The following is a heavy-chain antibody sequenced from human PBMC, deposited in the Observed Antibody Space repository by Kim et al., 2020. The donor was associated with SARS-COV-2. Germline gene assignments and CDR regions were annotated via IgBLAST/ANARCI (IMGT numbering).Heavy chain of an antibody. CDR2: IYYSGST. CDR3: ARSLMGGPNPYYFDY. J-gene: IGHJ4*02. CDR1: GGSISSYY. Sequence: SETLSLTCTVSGGSISSYYWRWIRQPPGKGLEWIGYIYYSGSTNYNPSLKSRVTISVDTSKNQFSLKLSSVTAADTAVYYCARSLMGGPNPYYFDYWGQGTLVTVSS. D-gene: IGHD3-16*01. V-gene: IGHV4-59*13.